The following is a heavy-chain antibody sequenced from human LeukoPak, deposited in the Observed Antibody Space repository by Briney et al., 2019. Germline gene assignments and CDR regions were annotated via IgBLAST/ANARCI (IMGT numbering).Heavy chain of an antibody. D-gene: IGHD6-6*01. CDR3: ARGAIAARPEYFDY. CDR2: IYSGGST. CDR1: GFTVSSNY. Sequence: PGGSLRLSCAASGFTVSSNYMSWVRQAPGKGLEWVSVIYSGGSTYYADSVKGRFTISRDNAKNSLYLQMNSLRAEDTAVYYCARGAIAARPEYFDYWGQGTLVTVSS. V-gene: IGHV3-53*01. J-gene: IGHJ4*02.